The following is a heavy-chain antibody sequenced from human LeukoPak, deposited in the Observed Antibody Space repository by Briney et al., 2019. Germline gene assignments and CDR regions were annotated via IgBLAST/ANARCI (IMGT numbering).Heavy chain of an antibody. Sequence: GGSLRLSCAASGFTFSSYAMSWVRQAPGKGLEWVSAISGSGGSTYYADSVKGRFTTSRDNSKNTLYLQMNSLRAEDTAVYYCASYYYGSGSYFDYFDYWGQGTLVTVSS. CDR2: ISGSGGST. CDR1: GFTFSSYA. D-gene: IGHD3-10*01. J-gene: IGHJ4*02. CDR3: ASYYYGSGSYFDYFDY. V-gene: IGHV3-23*01.